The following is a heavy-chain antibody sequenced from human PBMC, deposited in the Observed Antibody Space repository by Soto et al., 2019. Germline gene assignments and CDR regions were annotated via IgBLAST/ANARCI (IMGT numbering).Heavy chain of an antibody. J-gene: IGHJ3*02. D-gene: IGHD3-10*01. V-gene: IGHV3-73*01. CDR2: IRSKANSYAT. CDR1: GFTFGGSA. CDR3: TSVNRYSGAYDAFDI. Sequence: GGSLRLSCAASGFTFGGSAMHWVRQASGKGLEWVGRIRSKANSYATAYAASVKGRFTISRDDSKNTAYLQMNSLKTEDTAVYYCTSVNRYSGAYDAFDIWGQGTMVTVSS.